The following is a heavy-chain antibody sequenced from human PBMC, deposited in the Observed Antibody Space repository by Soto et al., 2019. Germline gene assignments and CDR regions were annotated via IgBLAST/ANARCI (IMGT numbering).Heavy chain of an antibody. CDR1: GGSFRGYY. D-gene: IGHD3-10*01. V-gene: IGHV4-34*01. CDR3: VTSLWFGTQPEI. J-gene: IGHJ4*02. CDR2: ISPSGTT. Sequence: QVQLQQWGAGLLKPSETLSLTCAVYGGSFRGYYWTWFRQPPGKGLEWIGEISPSGTTKYIPSLKSRVTISADTSKNQFSLKVTSVTAADTAVYYCVTSLWFGTQPEICGQGALVTVSS.